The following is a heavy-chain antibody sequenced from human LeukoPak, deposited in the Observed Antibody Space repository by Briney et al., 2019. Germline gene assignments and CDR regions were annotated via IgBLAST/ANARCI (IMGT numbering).Heavy chain of an antibody. Sequence: ASLTLSCTASGYTFTGYNMHWVRQAPGQGLEWMGWISPNSSGTNYAQTFKGRVTITRDTSINTASMKLSRLSSDDTAVYYCAREACDYYGSGSYVHWGQGTLVTVSS. CDR3: AREACDYYGSGSYVH. CDR2: ISPNSSGT. CDR1: GYTFTGYN. D-gene: IGHD3-10*01. J-gene: IGHJ4*02. V-gene: IGHV1-2*02.